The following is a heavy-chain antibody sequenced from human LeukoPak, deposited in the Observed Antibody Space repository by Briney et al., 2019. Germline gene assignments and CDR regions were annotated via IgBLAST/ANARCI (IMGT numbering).Heavy chain of an antibody. CDR2: ISYSGST. V-gene: IGHV4-59*01. D-gene: IGHD5-12*01. Sequence: SETLSLTCTVSGGSISNYYWSWIRQPPGKGLEWIGYISYSGSTDHNPSLKSRVTISVDTSKNQFSLRLSSVTSADTAVYYCARGGYEARSYYFDYWGQGTLVTVSS. J-gene: IGHJ4*02. CDR3: ARGGYEARSYYFDY. CDR1: GGSISNYY.